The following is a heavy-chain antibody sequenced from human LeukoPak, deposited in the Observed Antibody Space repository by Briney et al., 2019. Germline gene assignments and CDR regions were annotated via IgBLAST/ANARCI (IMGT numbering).Heavy chain of an antibody. CDR1: GYTFTSYY. CDR2: INPSGGST. V-gene: IGHV1-46*01. Sequence: EASVTVSCKASGYTFTSYYMHWVRQAPGQGLEWMGIINPSGGSTSYAQKFQGRVTMTRDTSTSTVYMELSSLRSEDTAVYYCARSTMVMGFDYWGQGTLVTVSS. D-gene: IGHD3-10*01. J-gene: IGHJ4*02. CDR3: ARSTMVMGFDY.